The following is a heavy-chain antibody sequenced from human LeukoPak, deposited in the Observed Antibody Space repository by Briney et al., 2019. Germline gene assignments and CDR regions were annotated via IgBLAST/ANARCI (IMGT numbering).Heavy chain of an antibody. CDR2: IYYSGST. D-gene: IGHD3-22*01. CDR1: GGSISSYY. J-gene: IGHJ4*02. V-gene: IGHV4-59*08. Sequence: PSETLSLTCTVSGGSISSYYWSWIRQPPGKGLEWIGYIYYSGSTNYNPSLKSRVTISVDTSKNQFSLKLSSVTAADTAVYYCARHIDYDSSGYYYWGQGTLVTVSS. CDR3: ARHIDYDSSGYYY.